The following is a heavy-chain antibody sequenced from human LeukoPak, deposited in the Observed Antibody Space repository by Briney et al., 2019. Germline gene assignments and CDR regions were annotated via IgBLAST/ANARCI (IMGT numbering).Heavy chain of an antibody. D-gene: IGHD5-12*01. V-gene: IGHV3-7*01. CDR3: ARGGYRHGMDV. CDR2: IKQDGSEK. Sequence: GGSLRLSCAASEFTLNNYWMNWVRQAPGKGLEWVANIKQDGSEKYYVDSVKGRFSISRDNAKNSLYLQMNSLRAEDTAVYYCARGGYRHGMDVWGQGTTVTVSS. J-gene: IGHJ6*02. CDR1: EFTLNNYW.